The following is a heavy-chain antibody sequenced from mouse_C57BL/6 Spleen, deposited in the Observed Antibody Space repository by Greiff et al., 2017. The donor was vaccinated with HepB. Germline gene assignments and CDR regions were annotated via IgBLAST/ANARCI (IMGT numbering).Heavy chain of an antibody. Sequence: QVQLQQSGAELVKPGASVKLSCKASGYTFTSYWMQWVKQRPGQGLEWIGEIDPSDSYTNYNQKFKGKATLTVDTSSSTAYMQLSSLTFEDSAVYYCARSSYDYWYFDVWGTGTTVTVSS. CDR1: GYTFTSYW. CDR2: IDPSDSYT. D-gene: IGHD2-3*01. J-gene: IGHJ1*03. CDR3: ARSSYDYWYFDV. V-gene: IGHV1-50*01.